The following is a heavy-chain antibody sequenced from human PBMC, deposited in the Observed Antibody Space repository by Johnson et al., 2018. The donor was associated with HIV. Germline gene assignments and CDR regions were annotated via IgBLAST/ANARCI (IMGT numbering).Heavy chain of an antibody. Sequence: VQLVESGGGLVQPGGSLRLSCAASGFTFSSYAMSWVRQAPGKGLEWVSAISGSGGSTYYADSVKGRFTISRDNSKNTLYLQINSLRAEDTAVYYCAKDPRAVGATRGDAFDIWGQGTMVTVSS. CDR1: GFTFSSYA. CDR3: AKDPRAVGATRGDAFDI. V-gene: IGHV3-23*04. CDR2: ISGSGGST. J-gene: IGHJ3*02. D-gene: IGHD1-26*01.